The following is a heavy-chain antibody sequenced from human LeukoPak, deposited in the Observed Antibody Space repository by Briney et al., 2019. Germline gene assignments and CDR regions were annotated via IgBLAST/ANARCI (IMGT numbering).Heavy chain of an antibody. V-gene: IGHV4-59*01. CDR3: ARSEWELLSVDY. Sequence: PSETPSLTCTVSGGSISSYYWSWIRQPPGKGLEWIGYIYYSGSTNYNPSLKSRVTISVDTSKNQFSLKLSSVTAADTAVYYCARSEWELLSVDYWGQGTLVTVSS. CDR2: IYYSGST. J-gene: IGHJ4*02. CDR1: GGSISSYY. D-gene: IGHD1-26*01.